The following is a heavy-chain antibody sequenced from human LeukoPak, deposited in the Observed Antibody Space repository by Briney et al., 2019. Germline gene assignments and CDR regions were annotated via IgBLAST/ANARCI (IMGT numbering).Heavy chain of an antibody. D-gene: IGHD6-13*01. CDR1: GFTFSSYG. CDR3: AKDPGTRAAASPI. CDR2: ISYDGSNK. Sequence: GGSLRLSCAASGFTFSSYGMHWVRQAPGKGLEWVAVISYDGSNKYYADSVKGRFTISRDNSKNTLYLQMNSLRAEDTAVYYCAKDPGTRAAASPIWGQGTMVTVSS. J-gene: IGHJ3*02. V-gene: IGHV3-30*18.